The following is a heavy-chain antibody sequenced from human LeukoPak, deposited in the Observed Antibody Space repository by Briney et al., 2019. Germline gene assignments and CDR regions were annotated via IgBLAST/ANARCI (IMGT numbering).Heavy chain of an antibody. D-gene: IGHD6-13*01. CDR2: IYYSGST. CDR1: GGSISSGGYY. Sequence: SETLSLTCTVSGGSISSGGYYWSWIRQHPGKGLECIGYIYYSGSTYYNPYLKSRVTISVDTSKNQFSLKLRSVTAADTAVSYCARSVPYSSQFDYWGQGTLVSVSS. J-gene: IGHJ4*02. V-gene: IGHV4-31*03. CDR3: ARSVPYSSQFDY.